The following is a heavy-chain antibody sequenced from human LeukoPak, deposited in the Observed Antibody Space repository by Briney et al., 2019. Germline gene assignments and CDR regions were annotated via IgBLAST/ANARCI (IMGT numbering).Heavy chain of an antibody. CDR1: GFTFSSYA. J-gene: IGHJ4*02. CDR2: IDSNKIAI. Sequence: PGRSLRLSCAASGFTFSSYAMHWVRQAPGKGLEWISYIDSNKIAIYYADSVKGRFTITRDNAKNSLYLQMNNLRAEDTAVYYCASARLYSSSWYCYFDYWGRGTLVTVSS. V-gene: IGHV3-48*04. D-gene: IGHD6-13*01. CDR3: ASARLYSSSWYCYFDY.